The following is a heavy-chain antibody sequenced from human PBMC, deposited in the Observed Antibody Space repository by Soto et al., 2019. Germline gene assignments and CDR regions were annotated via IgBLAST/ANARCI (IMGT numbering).Heavy chain of an antibody. J-gene: IGHJ6*02. Sequence: QVPLQQWGAGLLKPSETLSLTCAVYGGSFSGYYWSWIRQPPGMGLEWMGEINHSGSTNYNPSLKRRVTISVDTSKNQFSLKLSSVTAADTGVYYCARGFAYCGGDCSPWGMDVWGQGTTVTVSS. CDR3: ARGFAYCGGDCSPWGMDV. CDR1: GGSFSGYY. CDR2: INHSGST. D-gene: IGHD2-21*02. V-gene: IGHV4-34*01.